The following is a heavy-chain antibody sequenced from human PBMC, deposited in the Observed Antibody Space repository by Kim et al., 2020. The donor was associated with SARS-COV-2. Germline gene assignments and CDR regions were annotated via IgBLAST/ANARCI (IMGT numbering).Heavy chain of an antibody. CDR1: GFTFSSYS. J-gene: IGHJ6*02. Sequence: GGSLRLSCAASGFTFSSYSMNWVRQAPGKGLEWVSSISSSSSYIYYADSVKGRFTISRDNAKNSLYLQMNSLRAEDTAVYYCARDLGRACTNGVCYQPNYYYYGMDVWGQGTTVTVSS. CDR2: ISSSSSYI. CDR3: ARDLGRACTNGVCYQPNYYYYGMDV. D-gene: IGHD2-8*01. V-gene: IGHV3-21*01.